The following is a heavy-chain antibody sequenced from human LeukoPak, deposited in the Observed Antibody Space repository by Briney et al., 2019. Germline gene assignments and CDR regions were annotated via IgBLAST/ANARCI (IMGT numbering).Heavy chain of an antibody. J-gene: IGHJ4*02. CDR3: ARDLIAAAGAFDY. V-gene: IGHV4-4*07. Sequence: SETLSLTCTVSGGSISNYYWSWIRQPAGKGLEWIGRIYTSGSTNYNPSLKSRVTMSVDTSKKQFSLQLSSVTAADTAVYYCARDLIAAAGAFDYWGQGTLVTVSS. CDR1: GGSISNYY. CDR2: IYTSGST. D-gene: IGHD6-13*01.